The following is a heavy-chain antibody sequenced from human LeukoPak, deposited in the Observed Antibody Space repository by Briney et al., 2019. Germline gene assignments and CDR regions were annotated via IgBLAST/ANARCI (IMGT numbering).Heavy chain of an antibody. J-gene: IGHJ4*02. D-gene: IGHD3-10*01. V-gene: IGHV3-53*01. CDR2: IYSDGTT. CDR1: GFTFSSYE. Sequence: PGGSLRLSCAASGFTFSSYEMNWVRQAPGKGLEWVSVIYSDGTTNYEDSVKGRFTISRDNSRNTLSLQMNSLRVEDTAVYYCVREKGRGIISPYFDYWGQGTLVTVSS. CDR3: VREKGRGIISPYFDY.